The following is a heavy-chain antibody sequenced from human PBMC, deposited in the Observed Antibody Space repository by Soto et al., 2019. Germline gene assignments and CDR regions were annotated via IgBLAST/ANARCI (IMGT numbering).Heavy chain of an antibody. CDR1: GFTFDDYA. J-gene: IGHJ4*02. Sequence: GGSLRLSCAASGFTFDDYAMHWVRQAPGKGLEWVSGISWNSASMDYADSVKDRFSVSRDNAENSLYLQMNILKIEDTAFYYCARSFSDSYYDLDFWGQGTLVTVSS. CDR2: ISWNSASM. D-gene: IGHD1-26*01. CDR3: ARSFSDSYYDLDF. V-gene: IGHV3-9*01.